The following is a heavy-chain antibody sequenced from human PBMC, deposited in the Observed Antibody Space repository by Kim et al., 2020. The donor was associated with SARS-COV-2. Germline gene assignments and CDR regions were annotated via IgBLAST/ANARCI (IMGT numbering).Heavy chain of an antibody. CDR1: GFTFNNFG. D-gene: IGHD6-19*01. CDR2: ISTDGSTE. V-gene: IGHV3-30*18. J-gene: IGHJ4*02. Sequence: GGSLRLSCAASGFTFNNFGMQWVRQAPGKGLEWVAIISTDGSTEYYADSVRGRFTISRDNSKNMLYLQMNSLRIEDTAVYYCAKDHGSGWLFDCWGQGTLVTVSS. CDR3: AKDHGSGWLFDC.